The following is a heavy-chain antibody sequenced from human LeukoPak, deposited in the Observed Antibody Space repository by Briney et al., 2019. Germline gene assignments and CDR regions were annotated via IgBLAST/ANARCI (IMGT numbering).Heavy chain of an antibody. CDR1: EYTFTSYD. J-gene: IGHJ4*02. CDR2: MNPNSGNT. CDR3: ARGSSLDYYDSSGRGGY. Sequence: GASVKVSCKASEYTFTSYDINWVRQATGQGLEWMGWMNPNSGNTGYAQKFQGRVTMTRNTSISTAYMELSSLRSEDTAVYYCARGSSLDYYDSSGRGGYWGQGTLVTVSS. V-gene: IGHV1-8*02. D-gene: IGHD3-22*01.